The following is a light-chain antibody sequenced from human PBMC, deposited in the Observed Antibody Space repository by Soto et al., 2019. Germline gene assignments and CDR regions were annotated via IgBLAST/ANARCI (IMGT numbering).Light chain of an antibody. J-gene: IGKJ4*01. Sequence: EIVMTQSPATLSVSPGERATLSCRASQSIRSNLAWYQQKPGQAPRLLIYGASTRATGIPARFSGSGSGTEFTLTISSLQSEDFAVYYCQQYNNWPPLTFGGGTKVDTK. V-gene: IGKV3-15*01. CDR2: GAS. CDR1: QSIRSN. CDR3: QQYNNWPPLT.